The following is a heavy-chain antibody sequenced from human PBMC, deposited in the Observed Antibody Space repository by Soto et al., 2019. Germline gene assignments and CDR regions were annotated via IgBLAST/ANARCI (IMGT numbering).Heavy chain of an antibody. D-gene: IGHD2-15*01. V-gene: IGHV3-53*01. J-gene: IGHJ4*02. CDR1: GFTVRSNY. Sequence: GGSLRLSCAVSGFTVRSNYMSWVRQAPGKGLEWVSIIYSGGGTYYADSVKGRFTISRDNSKNTLYLQMNSLRAEDTAVYYCARDFRQYCSGGSCYGLLSYWGQGTLVTVSS. CDR2: IYSGGGT. CDR3: ARDFRQYCSGGSCYGLLSY.